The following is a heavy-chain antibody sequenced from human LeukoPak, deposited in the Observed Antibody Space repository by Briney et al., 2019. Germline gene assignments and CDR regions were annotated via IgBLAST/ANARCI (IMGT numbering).Heavy chain of an antibody. J-gene: IGHJ5*02. CDR1: GYSISSNYY. CDR2: IHHSGIT. Sequence: PSETLSLTCTVSGYSISSNYYWGWIRQPPGKGLEWIGSIHHSGITYYNLSLKSRLTISVDTSKNQFSLKLSSVNAADTAVYYCARGANDYGSGSLYSWFDPWGQGTLVTVSS. D-gene: IGHD3-10*01. CDR3: ARGANDYGSGSLYSWFDP. V-gene: IGHV4-38-2*02.